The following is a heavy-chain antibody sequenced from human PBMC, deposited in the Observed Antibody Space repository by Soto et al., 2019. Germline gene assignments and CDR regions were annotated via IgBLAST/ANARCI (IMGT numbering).Heavy chain of an antibody. Sequence: SDTLSLTCTVSGDSISSADYYWCWIRQTPGKGLEWIGHIFYSGTTYYNPSLKSRLTISVDTSKNHFSLRLTSVTAADTAVYYCARDLWVEPELYYYGMDVWGQGTTVTVSS. J-gene: IGHJ6*02. CDR1: GDSISSADYY. CDR2: IFYSGTT. V-gene: IGHV4-30-4*02. D-gene: IGHD1-1*01. CDR3: ARDLWVEPELYYYGMDV.